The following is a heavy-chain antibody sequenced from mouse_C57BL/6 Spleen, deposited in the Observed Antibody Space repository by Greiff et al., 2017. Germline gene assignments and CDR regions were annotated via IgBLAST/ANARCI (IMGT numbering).Heavy chain of an antibody. D-gene: IGHD1-1*01. CDR2: ISSGSSTI. CDR3: AKRDYDGSSCFDY. Sequence: EVKLMESGGGLVKPGGSLKLSCAASGFTFSDYGMHWVRQAPEKGLEWVAYISSGSSTIYYADTVKGRFTISRDTAKNTLFLQMTSLRSEDTAMYYCAKRDYDGSSCFDYWGQGTTLTVSS. CDR1: GFTFSDYG. J-gene: IGHJ2*01. V-gene: IGHV5-17*01.